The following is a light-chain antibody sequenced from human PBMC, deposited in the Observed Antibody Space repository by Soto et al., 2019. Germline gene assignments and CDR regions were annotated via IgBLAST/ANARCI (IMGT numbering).Light chain of an antibody. CDR2: GAS. CDR3: QQRNIWPPVT. Sequence: EIVLTQSPGTLSLSPGERAILSYRASQSVSSSYLAWYQQKPGQAPRLLIYGASSRATGIPDRFSGSGSGTDFTLTINSLEPEDFAVYYCQQRNIWPPVTSGQGRRLETK. CDR1: QSVSSSY. V-gene: IGKV3D-20*02. J-gene: IGKJ5*01.